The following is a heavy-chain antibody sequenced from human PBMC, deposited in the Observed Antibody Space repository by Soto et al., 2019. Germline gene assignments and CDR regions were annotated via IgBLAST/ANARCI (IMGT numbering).Heavy chain of an antibody. V-gene: IGHV4-39*07. CDR2: IYYSGST. J-gene: IGHJ1*01. D-gene: IGHD6-13*01. CDR1: GGSISSSSYY. Sequence: SETLSLTCTVSGGSISSSSYYWGWIRQPPGKGLEWIGSIYYSGSTYYNPSLKSRVTISVDTSKNQFSLKLSSVTAADTAVYYCARETGIAAAGGDFQHWGQGTLVTVSS. CDR3: ARETGIAAAGGDFQH.